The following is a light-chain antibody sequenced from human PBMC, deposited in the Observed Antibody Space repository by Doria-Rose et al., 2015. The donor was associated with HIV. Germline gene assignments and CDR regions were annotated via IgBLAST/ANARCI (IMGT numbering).Light chain of an antibody. J-gene: IGKJ1*01. V-gene: IGKV3-20*01. CDR2: DGS. CDR1: QSFSSTY. Sequence: LTQPPGTLSLSPGERANLSCRASQSFSSTYLAWYQQKPGQAPSLLIYDGSTRATGIPDRFSASGSGTDFTLTINRLEPEDFALYYCHQYGTSWTFGQGTKVEI. CDR3: HQYGTSWT.